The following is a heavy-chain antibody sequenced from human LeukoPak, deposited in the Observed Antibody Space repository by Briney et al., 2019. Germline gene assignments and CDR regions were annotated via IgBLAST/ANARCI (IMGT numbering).Heavy chain of an antibody. CDR1: GGSISSGDYY. CDR2: IYYSGST. Sequence: PSETLSLTCTVSGGSISSGDYYWSWIRQPPGKGLEWIGYIYYSGSTYYNPSLKSRVTISVDTSKNQFSLKLSSVTAADTAVYYCARGKGSGWTFDYWGQGTLVTVSS. J-gene: IGHJ4*02. CDR3: ARGKGSGWTFDY. V-gene: IGHV4-30-4*01. D-gene: IGHD6-19*01.